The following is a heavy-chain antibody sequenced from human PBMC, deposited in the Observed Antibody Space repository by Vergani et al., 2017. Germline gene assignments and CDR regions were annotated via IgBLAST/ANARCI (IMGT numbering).Heavy chain of an antibody. Sequence: QVQLQESGPGLVKPSETLSLTCTVSGGSISSYYWSWIRQPTGKGLEWSGYIYYSGSTNYNPSLKSRVTISLDTSKNQFSLKLSSVTAADTAVFYCASAVPSADEYYYYGMDVWGQGTTVTVSS. D-gene: IGHD2-2*01. CDR2: IYYSGST. CDR1: GGSISSYY. V-gene: IGHV4-59*01. CDR3: ASAVPSADEYYYYGMDV. J-gene: IGHJ6*02.